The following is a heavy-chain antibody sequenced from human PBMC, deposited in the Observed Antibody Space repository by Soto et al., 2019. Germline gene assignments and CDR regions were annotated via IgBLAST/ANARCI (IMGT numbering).Heavy chain of an antibody. Sequence: QVQLVQSGAEVKTPGSSVKVSCKASGGTFSSYAISWVRQAPGQGLEWVGGIIPIFGTGNYAQKFQGRVTITAYKSTSTAYMELSSLRSEDTAVYYCARALKIKSGSAFDYWGQGTLVTVSS. CDR1: GGTFSSYA. CDR2: IIPIFGTG. D-gene: IGHD1-26*01. CDR3: ARALKIKSGSAFDY. J-gene: IGHJ4*02. V-gene: IGHV1-69*06.